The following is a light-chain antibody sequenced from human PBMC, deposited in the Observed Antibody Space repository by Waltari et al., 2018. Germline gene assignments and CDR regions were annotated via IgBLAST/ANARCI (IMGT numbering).Light chain of an antibody. CDR2: DAS. Sequence: EIVLTQSPATLSLSPGERATLSCRASQSVSSYLGGYQQKPGQAPRLPIYDASKRATGIPARFSGSGSGTDFSLTISSLESEDFAVYYCQQRSNWPLTFGGGTKVEIK. CDR1: QSVSSY. V-gene: IGKV3-11*01. CDR3: QQRSNWPLT. J-gene: IGKJ4*01.